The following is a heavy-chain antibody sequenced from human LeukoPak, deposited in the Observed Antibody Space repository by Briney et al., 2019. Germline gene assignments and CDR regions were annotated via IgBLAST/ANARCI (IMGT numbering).Heavy chain of an antibody. CDR1: GFTFTSST. J-gene: IGHJ4*02. D-gene: IGHD3-10*01. Sequence: SVKVSCKASGFTFTSSTIQWVRQARGQRLEWIGWIVVGSGNTNYAQKFQERVIITRDMSTTTVYMELSSLRSEDTAVYYCAGTPWFGELTLDYWGQGTLVNVSS. CDR3: AGTPWFGELTLDY. V-gene: IGHV1-58*02. CDR2: IVVGSGNT.